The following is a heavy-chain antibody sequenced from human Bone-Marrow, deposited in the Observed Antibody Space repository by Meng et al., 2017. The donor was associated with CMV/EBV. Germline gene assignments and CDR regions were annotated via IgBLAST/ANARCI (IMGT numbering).Heavy chain of an antibody. Sequence: GESLKISCAASGFTFSRYRMSWVRQAPGKGLEWVANIKEDGSERYYVDSVKGRFTISRDNAKNSLYLQMNSLRAEDTAVYYCARVCSGGSCYNYWGQGTLVTVSS. J-gene: IGHJ4*02. CDR1: GFTFSRYR. V-gene: IGHV3-7*01. D-gene: IGHD2-15*01. CDR2: IKEDGSER. CDR3: ARVCSGGSCYNY.